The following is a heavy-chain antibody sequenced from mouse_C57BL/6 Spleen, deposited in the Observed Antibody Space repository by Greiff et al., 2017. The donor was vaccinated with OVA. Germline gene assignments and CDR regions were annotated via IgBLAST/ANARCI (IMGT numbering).Heavy chain of an antibody. CDR2: IYPGDGDP. D-gene: IGHD2-5*01. CDR3: ARDDYSNYCAWCAY. J-gene: IGHJ3*01. CDR1: GYAFSSSW. V-gene: IGHV1-82*01. Sequence: VQLQQSGPELVKPGASVKISCKASGYAFSSSWMNWVKQRPGKGLEWIGRIYPGDGDPPYNGKFKGKATLTAAKSSSTAYMQLSSLTSEDSAVYFCARDDYSNYCAWCAYWGQGTLVTVSA.